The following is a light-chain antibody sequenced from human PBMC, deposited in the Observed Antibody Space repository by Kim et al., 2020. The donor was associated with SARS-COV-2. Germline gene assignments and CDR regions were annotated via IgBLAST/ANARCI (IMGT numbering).Light chain of an antibody. V-gene: IGKV3-11*01. CDR2: DAS. J-gene: IGKJ1*01. Sequence: VTLSLSPVERATLSCGTSQTVSNYLAWYQQKPGQAPRLLIYDASNRATGIPVRFSGSGSGTDFSLTISNLEPEDFAVYYCQYRRTFGQGTKVDIK. CDR3: QYRRT. CDR1: QTVSNY.